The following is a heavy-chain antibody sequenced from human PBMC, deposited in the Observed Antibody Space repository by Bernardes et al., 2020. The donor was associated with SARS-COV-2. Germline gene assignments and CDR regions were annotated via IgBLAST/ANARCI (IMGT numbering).Heavy chain of an antibody. J-gene: IGHJ6*02. D-gene: IGHD2-8*02. Sequence: GGSLRLSCAASGFTFISYAMTWVRQAPGKGLEWVSTITNTGGTTYYADSVKGRFTISRDNSKDTVYLQMNSLRGEDTALYYCAKGRSRTVYYGMDVWGQGTTVTVSS. CDR2: ITNTGGTT. CDR1: GFTFISYA. V-gene: IGHV3-23*01. CDR3: AKGRSRTVYYGMDV.